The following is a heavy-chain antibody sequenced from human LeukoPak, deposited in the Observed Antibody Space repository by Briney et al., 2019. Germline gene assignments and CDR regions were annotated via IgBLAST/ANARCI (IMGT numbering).Heavy chain of an antibody. Sequence: PSETLSLTCTVSGGSISSYYWSWIRQPPGKGLEWIGYIYYSGSTNYNPPLKSRVTISVDTSKNQFSLKLSSVTAADTAVYYCARDGYSSGWYVDVWGKGTTVTIPS. V-gene: IGHV4-59*01. CDR3: ARDGYSSGWYVDV. CDR1: GGSISSYY. CDR2: IYYSGST. J-gene: IGHJ6*03. D-gene: IGHD6-19*01.